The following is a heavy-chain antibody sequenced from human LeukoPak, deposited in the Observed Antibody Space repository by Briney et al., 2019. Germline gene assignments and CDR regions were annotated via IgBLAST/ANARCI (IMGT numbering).Heavy chain of an antibody. Sequence: GGSLRLSCAASGFTFSSYWMSWVRQAPGEGLEWVANIKQDGSEKYYVDSVKGRFTISRDNAKNSLYLQMNSLRAEDTAVYYCARDIRYYYGSGSYPDYWGQGTLVTVSS. CDR3: ARDIRYYYGSGSYPDY. V-gene: IGHV3-7*01. CDR1: GFTFSSYW. D-gene: IGHD3-10*01. J-gene: IGHJ4*02. CDR2: IKQDGSEK.